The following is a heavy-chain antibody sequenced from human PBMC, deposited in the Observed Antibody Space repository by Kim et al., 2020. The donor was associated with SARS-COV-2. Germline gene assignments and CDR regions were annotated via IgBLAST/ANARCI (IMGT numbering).Heavy chain of an antibody. CDR2: IYYSGST. CDR3: ARLSSGYYYYYGRDV. D-gene: IGHD3-22*01. V-gene: IGHV4-39*01. Sequence: SETLSLTCTVSGGSISSSSYYWGWIRQPPGKGLEWIGSIYYSGSTYYNPSLKSRVTISVDTSKNQFSLKLSSVTAADTAVYYCARLSSGYYYYYGRDVWGQGTTVTVSS. J-gene: IGHJ6*02. CDR1: GGSISSSSYY.